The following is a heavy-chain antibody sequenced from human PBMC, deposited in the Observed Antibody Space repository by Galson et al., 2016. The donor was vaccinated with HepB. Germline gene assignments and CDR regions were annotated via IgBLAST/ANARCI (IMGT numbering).Heavy chain of an antibody. CDR2: VTSKATGETS. CDR1: GFTFSDAW. V-gene: IGHV3-15*01. CDR3: TRGYNSGTTYHGDDAFDV. Sequence: SLRLSCAASGFTFSDAWMVWVRQAPGKGLEWVGRVTSKATGETSRSAVPVRGRFIVSRDDSRNTLYLQMNSLKIEDTGLYYCTRGYNSGTTYHGDDAFDVWGQGTVVIVSS. J-gene: IGHJ3*01. D-gene: IGHD6-19*01.